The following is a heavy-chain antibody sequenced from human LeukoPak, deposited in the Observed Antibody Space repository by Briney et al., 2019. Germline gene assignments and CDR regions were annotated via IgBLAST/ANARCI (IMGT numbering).Heavy chain of an antibody. CDR3: ATPPYDSSGYYSNDAFDI. D-gene: IGHD3-22*01. Sequence: GESLKISCKGSGYSFTSYWIGWVRQMPGKGLEWMGIIYPGDSDTRYSPSFQGQVTISADKSISTAHLQWSSLKASDTAMYYCATPPYDSSGYYSNDAFDIWGQGTVVTVSS. V-gene: IGHV5-51*01. CDR1: GYSFTSYW. J-gene: IGHJ3*02. CDR2: IYPGDSDT.